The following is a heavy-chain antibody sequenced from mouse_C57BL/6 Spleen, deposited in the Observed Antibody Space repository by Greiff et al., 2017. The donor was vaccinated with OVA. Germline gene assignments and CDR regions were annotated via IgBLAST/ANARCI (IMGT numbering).Heavy chain of an antibody. CDR1: GFSLTSYG. V-gene: IGHV2-2*01. CDR2: IWSGGST. CDR3: ARNSDYDGYYFYAMDY. Sequence: VKLVESGPGLVQPSQSLSITCTVSGFSLTSYGVHWVRQSPGKGLEWLGVIWSGGSTDYNAAFISRLSISKDNSKSQVFFKMNSLQADDTAIYYCARNSDYDGYYFYAMDYWGQGTSVTVSS. J-gene: IGHJ4*01. D-gene: IGHD2-3*01.